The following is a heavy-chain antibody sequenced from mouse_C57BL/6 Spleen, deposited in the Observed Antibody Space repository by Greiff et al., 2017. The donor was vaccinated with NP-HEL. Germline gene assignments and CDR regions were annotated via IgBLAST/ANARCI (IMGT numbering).Heavy chain of an antibody. CDR1: GYSFTDYN. J-gene: IGHJ1*03. CDR3: ARRGYGSYWYFDV. CDR2: INPNYGTT. Sequence: VQLKESGPELVKPGASVKISCKASGYSFTDYNMNWVKQSNGKSLEWIGVINPNYGTTSYNQKFKGKATLTVDQSSSTAYMQLNSLTSEDSAVYYCARRGYGSYWYFDVWGTGTTVTVSS. D-gene: IGHD1-2*01. V-gene: IGHV1-39*01.